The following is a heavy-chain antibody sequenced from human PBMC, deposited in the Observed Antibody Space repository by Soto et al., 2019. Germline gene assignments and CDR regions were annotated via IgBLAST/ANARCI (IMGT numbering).Heavy chain of an antibody. D-gene: IGHD3-9*01. CDR1: GFTFSSYA. CDR3: AIDFFYYFLTVPEKPAY. CDR2: ISGSGGST. V-gene: IGHV3-23*01. J-gene: IGHJ4*02. Sequence: GGSLRLSCAASGFTFSSYAMSWVRQAPGKGLEWVSAISGSGGSTYYADSVKGRFTISRDNSKNTLYLQMNSLRAEDTAVYYYAIDFFYYFLTVPEKPAYWAQGPLVPVSS.